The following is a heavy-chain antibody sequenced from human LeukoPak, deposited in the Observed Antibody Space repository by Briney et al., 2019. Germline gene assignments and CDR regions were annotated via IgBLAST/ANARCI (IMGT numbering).Heavy chain of an antibody. V-gene: IGHV4-34*01. CDR1: GGSFSGYY. CDR2: INHSGST. J-gene: IGHJ5*02. CDR3: ARERVVVTATNWFDP. D-gene: IGHD2-21*02. Sequence: KPSETLSLTCAVYGGSFSGYYWSRIRQPPGKGLEWIGEINHSGSTNYNPSLKSRVTISVDTSKNQFSLKLSSVTAADTAVYYCARERVVVTATNWFDPWGQGTLVTVSS.